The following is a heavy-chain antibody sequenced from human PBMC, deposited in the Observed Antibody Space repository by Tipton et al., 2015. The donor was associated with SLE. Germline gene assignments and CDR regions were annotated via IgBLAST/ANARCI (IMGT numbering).Heavy chain of an antibody. CDR3: ARDAPTGGLLDY. CDR1: GGSISSGGYY. J-gene: IGHJ4*02. V-gene: IGHV4-31*02. Sequence: LRLSCTVSGGSISSGGYYWSWIRQHPGKGLEWIGYIYYSGSTYYNPSLKSRVTISVDTSKNQCFLRLRSVTAADTAVYYCARDAPTGGLLDYWGQGTLVTVPS. CDR2: IYYSGST. D-gene: IGHD7-27*01.